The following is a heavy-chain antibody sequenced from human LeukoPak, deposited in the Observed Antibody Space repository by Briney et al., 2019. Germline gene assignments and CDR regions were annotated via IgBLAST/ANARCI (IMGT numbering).Heavy chain of an antibody. J-gene: IGHJ4*02. CDR2: ISSTSSYI. V-gene: IGHV3-21*01. CDR3: ARDQGSSGFYYGY. Sequence: GGSLRLSCTASGISFRSYSMNWVRQAPGKGLEWVSSISSTSSYIYYADSVKGRFTVSRDNAKNSLYLQMNSLRAEDTAVHYCARDQGSSGFYYGYWGQGTLVTVSS. CDR1: GISFRSYS. D-gene: IGHD3-22*01.